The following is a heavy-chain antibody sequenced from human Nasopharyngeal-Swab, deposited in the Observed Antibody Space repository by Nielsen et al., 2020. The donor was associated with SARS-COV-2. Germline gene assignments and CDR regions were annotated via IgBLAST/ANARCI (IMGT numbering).Heavy chain of an antibody. D-gene: IGHD3-10*01. CDR3: ARERGRGGIWNYYYYYMDV. J-gene: IGHJ6*03. CDR1: GGSISSGRYY. Sequence: SDTLSLTCTVSGGSISSGRYYWSWIRQPPGKGLEWIGRIYYSGSTYYNPSLKSRVTISVDTSKNQFSLKLSSVTAADTAVYYFARERGRGGIWNYYYYYMDVWGKGTTVTVSS. V-gene: IGHV4-39*07. CDR2: IYYSGST.